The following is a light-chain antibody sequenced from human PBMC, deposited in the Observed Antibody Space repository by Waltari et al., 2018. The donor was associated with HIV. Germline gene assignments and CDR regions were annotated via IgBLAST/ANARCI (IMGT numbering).Light chain of an antibody. J-gene: IGLJ3*02. Sequence: QSVLTQPPSASGTPGQRVTISCSGSSSNIGSNTVNWYQQLPGTAPKLLVYRNNQRPSRVPDRFSGSKSGTSASLAISGLQSEDEADYYCAAWDDSLQGVFGGGTKLTVL. V-gene: IGLV1-44*01. CDR1: SSNIGSNT. CDR3: AAWDDSLQGV. CDR2: RNN.